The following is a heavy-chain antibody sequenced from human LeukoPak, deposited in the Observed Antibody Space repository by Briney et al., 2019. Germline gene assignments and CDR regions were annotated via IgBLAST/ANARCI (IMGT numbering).Heavy chain of an antibody. J-gene: IGHJ3*01. D-gene: IGHD3-3*02. CDR2: IIPKYSAT. Sequence: ASVKVSCKASGGSFSDYPINWVRQAPGQGLEWLGGIIPKYSATNYAQAFQGRVTITADESTNTVYMEMSGLRPDDTAVYYCVRPDRIFGVPAAFDAWGQGTLVAVSS. CDR3: VRPDRIFGVPAAFDA. V-gene: IGHV1-69*01. CDR1: GGSFSDYP.